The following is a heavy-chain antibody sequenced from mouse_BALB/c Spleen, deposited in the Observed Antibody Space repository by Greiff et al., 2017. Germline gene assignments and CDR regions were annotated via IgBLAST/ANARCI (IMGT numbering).Heavy chain of an antibody. J-gene: IGHJ3*01. D-gene: IGHD2-4*01. CDR1: GFTFSSYA. Sequence: DVMLVESGGGLVKPGGSLKLSCAASGFTFSSYAMSWVRQSPEKRLEWVAEISSGGSYTYYPDTVTGRFTISRDNAKNTLYLEMSSLRSEDTAMYYCARVYDYDEAWFAYWGQGTLVTVSA. CDR2: ISSGGSYT. CDR3: ARVYDYDEAWFAY. V-gene: IGHV5-9-4*01.